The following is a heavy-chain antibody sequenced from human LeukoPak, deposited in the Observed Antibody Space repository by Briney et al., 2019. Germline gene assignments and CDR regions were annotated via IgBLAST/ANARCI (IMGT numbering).Heavy chain of an antibody. V-gene: IGHV1-2*02. CDR2: INPNSGGT. Sequence: ASVKVSCKASGDTFTGYYMHWVRQAPGQGLEWMGWINPNSGGTNYAQKFQGRVTMTRDTSIRTAYMELSRLRSDDTALYYCARAIAAAGTNYFDYWGQGTLVTVSS. CDR3: ARAIAAAGTNYFDY. CDR1: GDTFTGYY. D-gene: IGHD6-13*01. J-gene: IGHJ4*02.